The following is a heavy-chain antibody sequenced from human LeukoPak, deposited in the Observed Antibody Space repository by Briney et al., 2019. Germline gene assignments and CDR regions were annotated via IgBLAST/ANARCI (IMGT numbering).Heavy chain of an antibody. V-gene: IGHV3-23*01. CDR1: GFTFSSYA. D-gene: IGHD2-2*01. CDR3: ARCSSTSCYRGAWFDP. J-gene: IGHJ5*02. Sequence: GGSLRLSCAASGFTFSSYAMSWVRQAPGKGLEWVSAISGSGGSTYYADSVEGRFTISRDNSKNTLYLQMNSLRAEDTAVYYCARCSSTSCYRGAWFDPWGQGTLVTVSS. CDR2: ISGSGGST.